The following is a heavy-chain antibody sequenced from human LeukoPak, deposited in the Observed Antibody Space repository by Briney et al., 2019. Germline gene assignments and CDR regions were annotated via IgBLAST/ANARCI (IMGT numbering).Heavy chain of an antibody. CDR1: GFTFSSYW. V-gene: IGHV3-7*01. CDR2: IKQDGSEK. J-gene: IGHJ6*02. Sequence: GGSLRLSCAASGFTFSSYWMSWVRQAPGKGLEWVANIKQDGSEKYYVDSVKGRFTISRDNAKNSLYLQMNSLRAEDTAVYYCARTDYCGGDCYRYYYGMDVWGQGTTVTVSS. CDR3: ARTDYCGGDCYRYYYGMDV. D-gene: IGHD2-21*02.